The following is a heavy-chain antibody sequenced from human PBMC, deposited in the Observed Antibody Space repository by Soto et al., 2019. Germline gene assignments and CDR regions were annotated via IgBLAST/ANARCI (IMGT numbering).Heavy chain of an antibody. CDR1: GGSISSGGYS. V-gene: IGHV4-30-2*01. CDR2: IYHSGST. J-gene: IGHJ4*02. D-gene: IGHD3-16*02. CDR3: ARADAYYDYVWGSYRQGWFDY. Sequence: QLQLQESGSGLVKPSQTLSLTCAVSGGSISSGGYSWSWIRQPPGKGLEWIGYIYHSGSTYYNPSLKSRVTISVDRSKNQFSLKLSSVTAADTAVYYCARADAYYDYVWGSYRQGWFDYWGQGTLVTVSS.